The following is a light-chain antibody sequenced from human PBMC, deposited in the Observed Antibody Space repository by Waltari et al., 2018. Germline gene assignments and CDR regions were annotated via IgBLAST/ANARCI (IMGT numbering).Light chain of an antibody. J-gene: IGKJ1*01. CDR3: QQYNNWPTT. CDR1: QSVSSN. Sequence: EIVMTQYPATLSVSSRERATLSCRASQSVSSNLAWYQQKPGQAPRLLIYGASTRATGIPARFSGSGSGTEFTLTISSMQSEDFAVYYCQQYNNWPTTFGQGTKVEIK. V-gene: IGKV3-15*01. CDR2: GAS.